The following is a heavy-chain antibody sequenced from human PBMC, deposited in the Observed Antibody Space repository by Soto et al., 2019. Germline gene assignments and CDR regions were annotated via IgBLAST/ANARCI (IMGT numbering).Heavy chain of an antibody. CDR1: GFSFSNYA. CDR3: ARDRERDAWYEDY. Sequence: EVQLLESGGDLVQPGGSLRLSCVASGFSFSNYAMSWVRQVPGKGLEWVSGISGRDDSTYYADAVKGRVTITIDNAKNTLYLQINSLRAADTAIYYCARDRERDAWYEDYWGQGTLVTVSS. CDR2: ISGRDDST. J-gene: IGHJ4*02. V-gene: IGHV3-23*01. D-gene: IGHD6-13*01.